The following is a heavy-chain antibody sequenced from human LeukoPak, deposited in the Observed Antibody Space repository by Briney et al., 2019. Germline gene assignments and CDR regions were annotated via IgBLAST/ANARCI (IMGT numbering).Heavy chain of an antibody. CDR3: ARFLQAMPVAFDI. D-gene: IGHD2-2*01. CDR2: ISFDGSNE. CDR1: GFTFSSYA. V-gene: IGHV3-30-3*01. J-gene: IGHJ3*02. Sequence: PGGSLRLSCSASGFTFSSYAMHWVRQAPGKGLEWVAVISFDGSNEYYADSVKGRFTISRDNSKNTLYLQMNSLRAEDTAVYYCARFLQAMPVAFDIWGQGTMVTVSS.